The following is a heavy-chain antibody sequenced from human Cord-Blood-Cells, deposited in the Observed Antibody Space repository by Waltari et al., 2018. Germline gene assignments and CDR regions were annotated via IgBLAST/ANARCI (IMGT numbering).Heavy chain of an antibody. CDR2: FYRKDVET. CDR1: GSTLTESS. J-gene: IGHJ4*02. Sequence: QVQLVQPGAEVKKPGAPVKVSCKASGSTLTESSMPQERQTPGKGLEWMGGFYRKDVETIYAQKFQGRVTMTAATSTGTAYMELSSLRFNDTAVYYCATGPRYNWNYDYWGQGTLVTVSS. V-gene: IGHV1-24*01. D-gene: IGHD1-7*01. CDR3: ATGPRYNWNYDY.